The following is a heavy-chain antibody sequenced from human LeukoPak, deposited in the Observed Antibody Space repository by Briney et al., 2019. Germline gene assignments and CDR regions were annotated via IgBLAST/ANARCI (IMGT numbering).Heavy chain of an antibody. CDR1: GFIFSNCW. J-gene: IGHJ6*02. Sequence: GGSLRLSCAASGFIFSNCWMSWVRQAQGKGLEGVANIKEDGSEMYYVDSVKGRFTISRDNAKNSLYLQVNSLRAEDTAVYYCARDLSGGRGYFGIDVWGQGTTVTVSS. V-gene: IGHV3-7*01. D-gene: IGHD3-9*01. CDR3: ARDLSGGRGYFGIDV. CDR2: IKEDGSEM.